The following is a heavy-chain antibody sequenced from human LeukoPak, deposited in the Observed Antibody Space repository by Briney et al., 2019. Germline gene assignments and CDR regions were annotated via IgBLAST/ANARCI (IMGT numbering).Heavy chain of an antibody. Sequence: SETLSLTCAVYGGSFSGYYWSWIRQPPGKGLEWIGEINHSGSTNYNPSLKSRVTISVDTSKNQFSLKLSSVTAADTAVYYCAASGVVPAAHPPHYMDVWGKGTTVTVSS. D-gene: IGHD2-2*01. CDR1: GGSFSGYY. CDR3: AASGVVPAAHPPHYMDV. V-gene: IGHV4-34*01. J-gene: IGHJ6*03. CDR2: INHSGST.